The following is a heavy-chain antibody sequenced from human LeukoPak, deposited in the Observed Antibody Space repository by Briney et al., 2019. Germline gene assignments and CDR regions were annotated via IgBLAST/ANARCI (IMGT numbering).Heavy chain of an antibody. CDR2: INLDGTEE. CDR1: GFIFSTYW. CDR3: AKDIRGSSWYYFDY. D-gene: IGHD6-13*01. J-gene: IGHJ4*02. Sequence: PGGSLRLSCAASGFIFSTYWMTWVRQAPGKGLEWVANINLDGTEEHYVDSSLKGRFTISRDNAKNSLYLQMNSLRAEDTALYYCAKDIRGSSWYYFDYWGQGTLVTVSS. V-gene: IGHV3-7*03.